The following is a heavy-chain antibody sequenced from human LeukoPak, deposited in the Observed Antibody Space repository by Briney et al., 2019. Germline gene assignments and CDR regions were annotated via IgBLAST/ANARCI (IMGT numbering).Heavy chain of an antibody. CDR1: GFTFSSYE. CDR3: ARDQGSLFGELLYYFDY. V-gene: IGHV3-30*04. CDR2: ISYDGSNK. Sequence: AGGSLRLSCAASGFTFSSYEMNWVRQAPGKGLEWVAVISYDGSNKYYADSVKGRFTISRDNSKNTLYLQMNSLRAEDTAVYYCARDQGSLFGELLYYFDYWGQGTLVTVSS. D-gene: IGHD3-10*01. J-gene: IGHJ4*02.